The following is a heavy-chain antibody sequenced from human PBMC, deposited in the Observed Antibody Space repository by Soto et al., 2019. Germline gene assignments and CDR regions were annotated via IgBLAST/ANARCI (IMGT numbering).Heavy chain of an antibody. Sequence: SETLSLTWTVSGGSISSGDYYWSWIRQPPGKGLEWIGYIYYSGSTYYNPSLKSRVTISVDTSKNQFSLKLSSVTAADTAVYYCARGYXYFDWLTDYYYYYGMDVWGQGTTVTVSS. D-gene: IGHD3-9*01. J-gene: IGHJ6*02. CDR3: ARGYXYFDWLTDYYYYYGMDV. V-gene: IGHV4-30-4*01. CDR1: GGSISSGDYY. CDR2: IYYSGST.